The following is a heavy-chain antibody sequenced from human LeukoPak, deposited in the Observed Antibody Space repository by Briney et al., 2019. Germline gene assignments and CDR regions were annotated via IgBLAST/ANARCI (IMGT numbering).Heavy chain of an antibody. V-gene: IGHV3-21*01. D-gene: IGHD3-3*01. CDR2: ISSSSSYI. Sequence: GGSLRLSCAASGFTFSSYSMNWVRQAPGKGLEWVSSISSSSSYIYYADSVKGRFTIYRDNAKNSLYLQMNSLRVEDTAVYYCARDLSFGGFDYWGQGTLVTVSS. CDR1: GFTFSSYS. CDR3: ARDLSFGGFDY. J-gene: IGHJ4*02.